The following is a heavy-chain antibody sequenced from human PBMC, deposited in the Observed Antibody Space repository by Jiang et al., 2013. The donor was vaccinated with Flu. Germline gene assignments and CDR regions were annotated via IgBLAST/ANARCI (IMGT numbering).Heavy chain of an antibody. V-gene: IGHV3-30*02. D-gene: IGHD3-22*01. CDR2: IRYDGSNK. CDR3: AESYYDSSGYPSGFDY. Sequence: AASGFTFISYGMHWVRQAPGKGLEWVAFIRYDGSNKYYADSVKGRFTISRDNSKNTLYLQMNNLSTEDTAVYYCAESYYDSSGYPSGFDYWGQGTLVSVSS. CDR1: GFTFISYG. J-gene: IGHJ4*02.